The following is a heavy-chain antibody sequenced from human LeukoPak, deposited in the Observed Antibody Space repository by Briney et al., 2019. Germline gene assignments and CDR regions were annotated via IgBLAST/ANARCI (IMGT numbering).Heavy chain of an antibody. CDR3: ARDRSYDSSGYYYAGAFDI. Sequence: GGSLRLSCAASGFTFSSYSMNWVRQAPGKGLEWVSSISSSSSYIYYAGSVKGRFTISRDNAKNSLYLQMNSLRAEDTAVYYCARDRSYDSSGYYYAGAFDIWGQGTMVTVSS. CDR1: GFTFSSYS. CDR2: ISSSSSYI. J-gene: IGHJ3*02. D-gene: IGHD3-22*01. V-gene: IGHV3-21*01.